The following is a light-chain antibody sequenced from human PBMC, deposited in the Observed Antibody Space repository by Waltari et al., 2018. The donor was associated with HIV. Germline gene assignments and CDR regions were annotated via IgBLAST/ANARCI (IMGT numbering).Light chain of an antibody. Sequence: EIVLTQSPGKISLSPGESVTLSCRARQSISSSYLAWYQQKPGQAPRLFLYGTSSRATGIPDRFSGSGSGTDFTLTISRLEPEDFAVYYCQQYGDSLTFGPGTKVDI. V-gene: IGKV3-20*01. CDR3: QQYGDSLT. J-gene: IGKJ3*01. CDR1: QSISSSY. CDR2: GTS.